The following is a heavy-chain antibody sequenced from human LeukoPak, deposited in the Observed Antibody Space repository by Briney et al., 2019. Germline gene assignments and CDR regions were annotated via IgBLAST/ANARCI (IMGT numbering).Heavy chain of an antibody. D-gene: IGHD3-3*01. CDR2: INPNSGGT. J-gene: IGHJ6*02. V-gene: IGHV1-2*02. CDR3: ARDRYDFWSGYFYYYYYGMDV. CDR1: GYTFTGYY. Sequence: ASVKVSCKTSGYTFTGYYMHWVRQAPGQGLEWMGWINPNSGGTNYAQKFRGRVTMTRDTSISTAYMELSRLRSDDTAVYYCARDRYDFWSGYFYYYYYGMDVWGQGTTVTVSS.